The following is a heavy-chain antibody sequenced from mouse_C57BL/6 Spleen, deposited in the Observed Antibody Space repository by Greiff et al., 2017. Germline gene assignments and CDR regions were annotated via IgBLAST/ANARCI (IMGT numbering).Heavy chain of an antibody. CDR1: GYAFSSSW. J-gene: IGHJ2*01. CDR2: IYTGDGDT. D-gene: IGHD1-1*01. Sequence: QVQLQQSGPELVKPGASVKISCTASGYAFSSSWMNWVKQRPGKGLEWIGRIYTGDGDTNYNGKFKGKATLTADKSSSTAYMQLSILTSEDSAVYFCAVPIYYYGSSDYWGQGTTLTVSS. V-gene: IGHV1-82*01. CDR3: AVPIYYYGSSDY.